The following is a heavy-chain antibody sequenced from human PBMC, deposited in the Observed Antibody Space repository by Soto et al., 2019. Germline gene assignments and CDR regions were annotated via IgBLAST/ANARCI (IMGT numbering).Heavy chain of an antibody. CDR2: IYYSGST. V-gene: IGHV4-59*01. D-gene: IGHD7-27*01. CDR1: GGSISSYY. Sequence: QVQLQESGPGLEKPSETLSLTCTVSGGSISSYYWSWIRQPPGKGLEWIGYIYYSGSTNYNPSLKSRVTISVDTSKNQFSLKLSSVTAADTAVYYCARDPGDPYYFDYWGQGTLVTVSS. CDR3: ARDPGDPYYFDY. J-gene: IGHJ4*02.